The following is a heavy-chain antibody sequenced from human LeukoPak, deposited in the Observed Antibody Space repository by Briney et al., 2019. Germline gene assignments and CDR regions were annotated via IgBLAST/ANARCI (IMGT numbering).Heavy chain of an antibody. CDR3: AKWGRFGESFDY. CDR1: GFTFSICS. Sequence: PGGSLRLSCAASGFTFSICSMHWVRQAPGKGLEGVAVIWYDGSNKYYADSVKGRFTISRDNSKNTLYLQMNSLRPEDTAVYYCAKWGRFGESFDYWGQGTLVTVSS. D-gene: IGHD3-10*01. J-gene: IGHJ4*02. CDR2: IWYDGSNK. V-gene: IGHV3-30*02.